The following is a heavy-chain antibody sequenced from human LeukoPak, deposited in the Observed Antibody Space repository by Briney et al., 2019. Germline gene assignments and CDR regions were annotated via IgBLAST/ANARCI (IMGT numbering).Heavy chain of an antibody. CDR1: GFTFSSYA. D-gene: IGHD3-10*01. CDR2: ISGNGYNT. J-gene: IGHJ4*02. CDR3: AKDPALVTMVRGVMNY. V-gene: IGHV3-23*01. Sequence: PGGSLRLSCAASGFTFSSYAMSWVRQAPGKGLEWVSAISGNGYNTYYADSVKGRFTISRDNSKNTLFLQMNSLRAEDAAVYYCAKDPALVTMVRGVMNYWGQGTLVTVSS.